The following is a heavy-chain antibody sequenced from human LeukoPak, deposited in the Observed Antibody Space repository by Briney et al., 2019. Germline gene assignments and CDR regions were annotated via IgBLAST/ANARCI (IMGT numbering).Heavy chain of an antibody. CDR1: GYTFTSYY. CDR3: VRSAGGSSSWYLGGY. CDR2: INPSGGST. Sequence: GASVKVSCKASGYTFTSYYMHWVRQAPGQGLEWMGMINPSGGSTSYAQKFQGRVTMTRDTSTSTVYMELSSLGSEDTAVYYSVRSAGGSSSWYLGGYWGQGPLVTVSS. V-gene: IGHV1-46*01. D-gene: IGHD6-13*01. J-gene: IGHJ4*02.